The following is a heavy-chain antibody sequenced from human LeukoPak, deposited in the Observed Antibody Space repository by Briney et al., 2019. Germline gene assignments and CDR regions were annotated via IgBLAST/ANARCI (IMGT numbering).Heavy chain of an antibody. CDR1: GGSISSYY. CDR2: IYYSGST. Sequence: SETLSLTCTVSGGSISSYYWSWIRQPPGKGLEWIGYIYYSGSTNYNPSLKSRVTISVDTPKNQFSLKLSSVTAADTAVYYCARDRDYRFDPWGQGTLVTVSS. J-gene: IGHJ5*02. V-gene: IGHV4-59*01. D-gene: IGHD4-11*01. CDR3: ARDRDYRFDP.